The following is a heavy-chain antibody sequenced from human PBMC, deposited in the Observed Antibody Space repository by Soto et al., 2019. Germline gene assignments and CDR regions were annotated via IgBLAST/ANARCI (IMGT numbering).Heavy chain of an antibody. Sequence: SETLSLTCSVSGSSMTTYYWHWIRQAPGKGLEWIGFIYNSGRGSTGSNPSLTSRVTFSIETSKNQFSLKLSSVTAADTAVYYCARNNGRENYYDSSGYWYYFDYWGQGTLVNVSS. CDR1: GSSMTTYY. J-gene: IGHJ4*02. CDR2: IYNSGRGST. CDR3: ARNNGRENYYDSSGYWYYFDY. D-gene: IGHD3-22*01. V-gene: IGHV4-59*01.